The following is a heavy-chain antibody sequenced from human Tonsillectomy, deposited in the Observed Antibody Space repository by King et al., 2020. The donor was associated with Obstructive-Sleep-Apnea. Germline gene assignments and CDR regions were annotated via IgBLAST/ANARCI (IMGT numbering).Heavy chain of an antibody. D-gene: IGHD4-23*01. J-gene: IGHJ4*02. V-gene: IGHV4-59*01. Sequence: QLQESGPGLVKPSETLSLTCSVSGGSISSYYWSWIRQPPGKGLEWIGYIYYSGRTNYSPSLKGRVTISVHTSKNQVSLKLSSVTAADTAVYYWARAGGGGNSNYFDYWGQGTLFTVSS. CDR2: IYYSGRT. CDR1: GGSISSYY. CDR3: ARAGGGGNSNYFDY.